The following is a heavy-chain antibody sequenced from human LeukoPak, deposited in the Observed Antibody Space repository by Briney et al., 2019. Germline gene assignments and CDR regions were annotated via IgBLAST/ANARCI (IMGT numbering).Heavy chain of an antibody. CDR3: ARAKSYGDLYYFDY. CDR2: ISSSSSYI. J-gene: IGHJ4*02. D-gene: IGHD4-17*01. V-gene: IGHV3-21*01. Sequence: GGSLRLSCAASGFTFSSYSMNWVCQAPGKGLEWVSSISSSSSYIYYADSVKGRFTISRDNAKNSLYLQMNSLRAEDTAVYYCARAKSYGDLYYFDYWGQGTLVTVSS. CDR1: GFTFSSYS.